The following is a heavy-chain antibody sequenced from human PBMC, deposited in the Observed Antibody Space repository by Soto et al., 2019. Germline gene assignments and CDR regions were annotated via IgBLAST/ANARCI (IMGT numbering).Heavy chain of an antibody. Sequence: SETLSLTCAVYGGSFSGYYWSWIRQPPGKGLEWIGEINHSGSTNYNPSLKSRVTISVDTSKNQFSLKLSSVTAADTAAYYCARGTTVTTKLYYYYYYMDVWGKGTTVIFSS. V-gene: IGHV4-34*01. J-gene: IGHJ6*03. CDR1: GGSFSGYY. CDR3: ARGTTVTTKLYYYYYYMDV. D-gene: IGHD4-4*01. CDR2: INHSGST.